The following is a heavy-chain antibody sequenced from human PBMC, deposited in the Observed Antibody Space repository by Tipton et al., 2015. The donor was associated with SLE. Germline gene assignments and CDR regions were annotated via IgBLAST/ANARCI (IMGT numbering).Heavy chain of an antibody. V-gene: IGHV4-39*07. CDR1: GGSISSSSYY. CDR3: ARGPGYCSGGSCYPWAFDI. J-gene: IGHJ3*02. CDR2: IYYSGST. D-gene: IGHD2-15*01. Sequence: TLSLTCTVSGGSISSSSYYWGWIRQPPGKGLEWIGSIYYSGSTYYNPSLKSRVTISVDTSKNQFSLKLSSVTAADTAVYYCARGPGYCSGGSCYPWAFDIWGQGTMVTVSS.